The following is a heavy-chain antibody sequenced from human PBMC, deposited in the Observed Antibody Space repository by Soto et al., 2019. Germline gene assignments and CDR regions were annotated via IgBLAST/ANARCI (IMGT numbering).Heavy chain of an antibody. D-gene: IGHD3-16*01. CDR2: TRNKANSYTT. V-gene: IGHV3-72*01. CDR1: GFTFSDHY. J-gene: IGHJ4*02. Sequence: GGSLRLSCAASGFTFSDHYMDWVRQAPGKGLEWVGRTRNKANSYTTELAAFVKSRFTISRDDSKNSLYLQMNSLKTEDTAVYYCARDLGGSFDYWGQGTLVTVSS. CDR3: ARDLGGSFDY.